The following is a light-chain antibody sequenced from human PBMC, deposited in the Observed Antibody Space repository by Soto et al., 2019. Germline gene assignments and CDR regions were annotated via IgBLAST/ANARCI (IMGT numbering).Light chain of an antibody. J-gene: IGKJ1*01. CDR1: QSLGIS. Sequence: DIQMTQSPSTLSASVGDRVTITCRASQSLGISLAWYQQKPGKAPNLLIYKASNLESGVPSRFSGSGSGADFTLTISSLQPDDFATYYCQQYRLYPWTFGQGTKVE. CDR3: QQYRLYPWT. V-gene: IGKV1-5*03. CDR2: KAS.